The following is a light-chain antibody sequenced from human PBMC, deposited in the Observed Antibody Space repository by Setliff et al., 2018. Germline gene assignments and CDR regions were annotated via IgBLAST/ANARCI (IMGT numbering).Light chain of an antibody. CDR3: SSYTNSNTYV. CDR2: DVT. J-gene: IGLJ1*01. V-gene: IGLV2-14*03. Sequence: ALAQPASVSGSPGQSITISRIGSSRDVGSYDFVSWYQQHPGKAPKLIIYDVTGRPSGVSDRFSGSKSGNTASLTISGLQAEDEADYYCSSYTNSNTYVFGTGTKVTVL. CDR1: SRDVGSYDF.